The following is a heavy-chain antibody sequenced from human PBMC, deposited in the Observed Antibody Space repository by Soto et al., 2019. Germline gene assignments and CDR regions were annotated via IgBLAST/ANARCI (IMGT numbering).Heavy chain of an antibody. CDR1: GASFSGYY. CDR2: INHSGST. D-gene: IGHD5-12*01. V-gene: IGHV4-34*01. Sequence: XATLSLTCAVYGASFSGYYWSWIRQPPGKGLEWIGEINHSGSTNYNPSLKSRVTISVDTSKNQFSLKLSSVTAADTAVYYCASLRTYRWLRLGEWFDPWGQGTLVTVSS. J-gene: IGHJ5*02. CDR3: ASLRTYRWLRLGEWFDP.